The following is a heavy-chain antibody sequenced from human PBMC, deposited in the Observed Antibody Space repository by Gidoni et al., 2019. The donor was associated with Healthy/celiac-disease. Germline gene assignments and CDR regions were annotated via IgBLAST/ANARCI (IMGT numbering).Heavy chain of an antibody. V-gene: IGHV3-23*01. D-gene: IGHD3-3*01. CDR3: AKDPIGVVNLYYYYGMDV. Sequence: EVQLLESGGGLVQPGGSLRLSCAASGFTFRSYAMSWVRQAPGKGLEWVSAISGSGGSTYYADSVKGRFTISRDNSKNTLYLQMNSLRAEDTAVYYCAKDPIGVVNLYYYYGMDVWGQGTTVTVSS. CDR2: ISGSGGST. CDR1: GFTFRSYA. J-gene: IGHJ6*02.